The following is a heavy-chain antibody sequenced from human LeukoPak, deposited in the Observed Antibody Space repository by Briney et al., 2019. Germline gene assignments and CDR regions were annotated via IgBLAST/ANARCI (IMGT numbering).Heavy chain of an antibody. V-gene: IGHV4-59*08. CDR1: GGSIDRYY. J-gene: IGHJ4*02. CDR2: LYYSGKT. D-gene: IGHD4-17*01. Sequence: SETLSLTCTVSGGSIDRYYCSWIRQPPGKGLEWIGYLYYSGKTKYNPSLKSRVTISVDTSKNHISLRLKSVTAADTAVYYCARHVNAYGDDNCDSWGQGTLVTVSS. CDR3: ARHVNAYGDDNCDS.